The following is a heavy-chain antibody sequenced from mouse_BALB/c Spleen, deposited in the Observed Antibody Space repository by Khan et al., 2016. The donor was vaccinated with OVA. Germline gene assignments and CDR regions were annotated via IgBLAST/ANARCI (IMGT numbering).Heavy chain of an antibody. CDR1: GYTFTEYI. CDR3: ARQEEYGNWLDY. Sequence: VQLQQSGAELVKPGASVKLSCKASGYTFTEYIIHWLKQRSGQGLEWIGWFYPVGTTLNYNEKFKDKATLTSDKSSSTVSIVLSRFPFEYSAFFVWARQEEYGNWLDYWGQGTTLTVSS. V-gene: IGHV1-62-2*01. D-gene: IGHD2-1*01. J-gene: IGHJ2*01. CDR2: FYPVGTTL.